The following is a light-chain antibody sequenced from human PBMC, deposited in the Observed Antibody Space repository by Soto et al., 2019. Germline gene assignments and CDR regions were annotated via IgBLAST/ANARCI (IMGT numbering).Light chain of an antibody. J-gene: IGKJ5*01. Sequence: DIQMTQSPSSLSASVGDRVTITCQASQEISNYLNWYQQKPGKAPKLLIYDASNLETGVPSRFSGSGSGTDFTFTISSLQPEDIETYYWQQYDNLPTFGQGTRLEIK. CDR1: QEISNY. V-gene: IGKV1-33*01. CDR3: QQYDNLPT. CDR2: DAS.